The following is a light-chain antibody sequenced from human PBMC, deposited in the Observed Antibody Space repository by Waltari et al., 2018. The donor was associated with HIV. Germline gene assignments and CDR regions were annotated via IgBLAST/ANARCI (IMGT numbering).Light chain of an antibody. J-gene: IGLJ1*01. CDR3: HSSDSSGTYV. V-gene: IGLV3-25*03. CDR2: KDT. Sequence: SSALPQPPSVSVSPGQPARITCSGDALPKQYVYWYQQKPGQAPELLIYKDTERPSGIPERFSGSSSGTTVTLTISGVQAEDEADYYCHSSDSSGTYVFGTGTKVTVL. CDR1: ALPKQY.